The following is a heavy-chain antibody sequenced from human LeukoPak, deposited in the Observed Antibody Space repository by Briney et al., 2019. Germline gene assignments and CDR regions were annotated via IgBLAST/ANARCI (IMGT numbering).Heavy chain of an antibody. Sequence: SVKVSCKASGYTFTSYGISWVRQAPGQGLEWMGGIIPIFGTANYAQKFQGRVTITADKSTSTAYMELSSLRSEDTAVYYCARADILTGVNVDYWGQGTLVTVSS. CDR2: IIPIFGTA. CDR1: GYTFTSYG. V-gene: IGHV1-69*06. D-gene: IGHD3-9*01. J-gene: IGHJ4*02. CDR3: ARADILTGVNVDY.